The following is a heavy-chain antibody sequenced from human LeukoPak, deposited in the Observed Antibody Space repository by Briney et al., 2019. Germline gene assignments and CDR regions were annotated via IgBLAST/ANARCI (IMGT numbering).Heavy chain of an antibody. CDR1: GGSISTSSYY. D-gene: IGHD3-9*01. CDR3: ARDYDILTGYYYYYYGMDV. V-gene: IGHV4-39*07. CDR2: IYYTGST. J-gene: IGHJ6*02. Sequence: PAETLSLTCSVSGGSISTSSYYWGWIRQPPGKGLEWIGNIYYTGSTYYNPSLKSRVTISVDTSKNQFSLKLSSVTAADTAVYYCARDYDILTGYYYYYYGMDVWGQGTTVTVSS.